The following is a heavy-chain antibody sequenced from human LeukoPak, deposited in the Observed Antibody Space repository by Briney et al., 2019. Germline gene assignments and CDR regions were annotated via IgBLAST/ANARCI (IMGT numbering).Heavy chain of an antibody. Sequence: KPSETLSLTCAVYGGSFSGYYWSWIRQPPGKGLEWIGEINHSGSTNYNPSLKSRVTISVDTSKNQFSLKLSSVTAADTAVYYCRVELSIAAAVSFDYWGQGTLVTVSS. CDR1: GGSFSGYY. V-gene: IGHV4-34*01. D-gene: IGHD6-13*01. J-gene: IGHJ4*02. CDR3: RVELSIAAAVSFDY. CDR2: INHSGST.